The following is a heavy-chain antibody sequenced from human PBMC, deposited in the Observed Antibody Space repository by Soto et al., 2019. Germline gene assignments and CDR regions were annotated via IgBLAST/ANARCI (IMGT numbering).Heavy chain of an antibody. Sequence: EVQLVESGGGLVQPGGSLRLSCAASEFTFSGRSLHWVRQAPGKGLVWVSGIDKVGTDSTYADSVKGRFTSSRDNAKNTEYLQMNSMRVEDTAVYYCARGLFGPDVWGKGTTVIVSS. V-gene: IGHV3-74*03. J-gene: IGHJ6*03. D-gene: IGHD3-10*02. CDR3: ARGLFGPDV. CDR1: EFTFSGRS. CDR2: IDKVGTDS.